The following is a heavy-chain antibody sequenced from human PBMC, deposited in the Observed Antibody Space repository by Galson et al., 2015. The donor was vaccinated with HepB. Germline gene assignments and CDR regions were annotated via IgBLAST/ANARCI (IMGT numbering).Heavy chain of an antibody. D-gene: IGHD3-10*01. J-gene: IGHJ6*02. CDR1: GYTFTSYG. V-gene: IGHV1-18*04. Sequence: SVKVSCKASGYTFTSYGISWVRQAPGQGLEWMGWISAYNGNTNYAQELQGRVTMTTDTSTSTAYMELRSLRSDDTAVYYCARETIGVRGADTNLYYYYGMDVWGQGTTVTVSS. CDR2: ISAYNGNT. CDR3: ARETIGVRGADTNLYYYYGMDV.